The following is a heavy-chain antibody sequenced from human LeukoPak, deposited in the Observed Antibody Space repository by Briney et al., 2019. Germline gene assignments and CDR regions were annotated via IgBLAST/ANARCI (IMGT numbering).Heavy chain of an antibody. J-gene: IGHJ3*02. D-gene: IGHD5-24*01. CDR1: GYTFTSYA. V-gene: IGHV1-69*04. CDR3: TGGRDGYRDAFDI. Sequence: SVKVSCKASGYTFTSYAISWVRQAPGQGLEWMGRIIPILGIANYAQKFQGRVTITADKSTSTAYMELSSLRSEDTAVYYCTGGRDGYRDAFDIWGQGTMVTVSS. CDR2: IIPILGIA.